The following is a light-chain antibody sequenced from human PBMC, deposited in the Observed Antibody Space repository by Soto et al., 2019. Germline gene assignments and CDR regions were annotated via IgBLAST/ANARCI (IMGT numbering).Light chain of an antibody. V-gene: IGKV3-11*01. CDR1: QSVSSY. J-gene: IGKJ5*01. Sequence: NVVSQSPATVSLSKGERASLSCRASQSVSSYLAWYQQKPGQAPRLLIYDASSRATGIPARFSGSGSGTDFTLTISSLEPEDSAVYYCQQRSNWPSITSGQGTRLEI. CDR3: QQRSNWPSIT. CDR2: DAS.